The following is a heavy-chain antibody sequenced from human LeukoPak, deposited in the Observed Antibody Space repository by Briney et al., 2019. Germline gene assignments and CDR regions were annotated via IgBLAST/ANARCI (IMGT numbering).Heavy chain of an antibody. CDR2: IYSGGST. CDR1: GFTVSSNY. CDR3: ARAVSGESFPPFDY. Sequence: PGGSLRLSCAASGFTVSSNYMSWVRQAPGKGLEWVSVIYSGGSTYYADSVKGRFTISRDNSKNTLYLQMNSLRAEDTAVYYCARAVSGESFPPFDYWGQGTLVTVSS. D-gene: IGHD1-26*01. V-gene: IGHV3-53*01. J-gene: IGHJ4*02.